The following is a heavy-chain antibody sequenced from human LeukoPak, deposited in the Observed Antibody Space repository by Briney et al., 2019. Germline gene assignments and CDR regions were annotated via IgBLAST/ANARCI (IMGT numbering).Heavy chain of an antibody. CDR3: ARHGTGKYYFDY. V-gene: IGHV4-59*08. D-gene: IGHD1-7*01. J-gene: IGHJ4*02. CDR2: IYYSGST. CDR1: GGSISSYY. Sequence: SETLSLTCTVSGGSISSYYWGWIRQPPGKGLEWIGYIYYSGSTNYNPSLKSRVTISVDTSKNQFSLKLSSVTAADTAVYYCARHGTGKYYFDYWGQGTLVTVSS.